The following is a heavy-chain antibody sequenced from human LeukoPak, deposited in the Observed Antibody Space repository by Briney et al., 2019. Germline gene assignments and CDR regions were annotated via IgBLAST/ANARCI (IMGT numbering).Heavy chain of an antibody. V-gene: IGHV4-39*01. J-gene: IGHJ3*02. Sequence: SETLSPTCTVSGGSISSSSYYWGWIRQPPGKGLEWIGSIYYSGSTYYNPSLKSRVTISVDTSKNQFSLKLSSVTAADTAVYYCASTYYDFWSGQDAFDIWGQGTMVAVSS. D-gene: IGHD3-3*01. CDR2: IYYSGST. CDR1: GGSISSSSYY. CDR3: ASTYYDFWSGQDAFDI.